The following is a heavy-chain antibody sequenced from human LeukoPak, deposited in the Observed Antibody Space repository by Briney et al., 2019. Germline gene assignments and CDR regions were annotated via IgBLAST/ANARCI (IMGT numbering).Heavy chain of an antibody. CDR1: GYTFTSYD. D-gene: IGHD3-3*01. CDR2: MNPNSGNT. V-gene: IGHV1-8*03. Sequence: ASVKVSCKASGYTFTSYDINWVRQATGQGLEWMGWMNPNSGNTGYAQKFQGRVTITRNTSISTAYMELSSLRSEDTAVYYCARGHYDFWSGYQTNNWFDPWGQGTLVTVSS. CDR3: ARGHYDFWSGYQTNNWFDP. J-gene: IGHJ5*02.